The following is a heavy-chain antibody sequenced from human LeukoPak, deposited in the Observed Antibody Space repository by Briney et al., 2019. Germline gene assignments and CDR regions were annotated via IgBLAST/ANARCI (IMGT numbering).Heavy chain of an antibody. CDR2: ISPSGGST. J-gene: IGHJ6*03. D-gene: IGHD6-6*01. CDR3: ARESSSSSWNYYYYMDV. Sequence: ASVKVSCKASGYTFTSYYMHWVRQAPGQGLEWMGIISPSGGSTSYAQKFQGRVTMTRDTSTSTVYMELSSLRSEDTAVYYCARESSSSSWNYYYYMDVWGKGTTVTVSS. CDR1: GYTFTSYY. V-gene: IGHV1-46*01.